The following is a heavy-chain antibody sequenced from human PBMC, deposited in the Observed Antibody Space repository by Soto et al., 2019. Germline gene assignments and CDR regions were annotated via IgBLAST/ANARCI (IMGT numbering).Heavy chain of an antibody. Sequence: QVQLVESGGGLVKPGGSLRLSCAASGFTFSDYYMTWIRQAPGKGLEWVPYMSSSGNDIYYADSVKGRFTISRDHTEDSLFLQMNSLRAEDTAIYYCARVGQDYYYGMDVWGQGTTVTVSS. D-gene: IGHD3-16*01. V-gene: IGHV3-11*01. CDR3: ARVGQDYYYGMDV. CDR2: MSSSGNDI. CDR1: GFTFSDYY. J-gene: IGHJ6*02.